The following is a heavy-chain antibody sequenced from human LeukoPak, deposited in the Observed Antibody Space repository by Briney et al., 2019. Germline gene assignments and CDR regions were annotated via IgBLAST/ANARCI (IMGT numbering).Heavy chain of an antibody. V-gene: IGHV3-33*01. CDR1: GVTFSSYG. J-gene: IGHJ4*02. Sequence: PGGSLRLSCAASGVTFSSYGMHWVRQAPGKGLEWEAVIWYDGSNKYYADSVKGRFTISRDNSKNTLYLQMNSLRAEDTAVYYCARGLQLWLEPYYFDYWGQGTLVTVSS. D-gene: IGHD5-18*01. CDR2: IWYDGSNK. CDR3: ARGLQLWLEPYYFDY.